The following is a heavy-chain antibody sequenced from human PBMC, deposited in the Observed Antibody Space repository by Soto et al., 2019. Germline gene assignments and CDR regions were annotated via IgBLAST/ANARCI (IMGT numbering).Heavy chain of an antibody. J-gene: IGHJ4*02. V-gene: IGHV4-39*01. CDR3: ASSQKGYNWNYFDH. CDR1: GVSISGSYYY. Sequence: SETLSLTCAVSGVSISGSYYYWGWLRQSPGRGPEWIGSVFYTGFTSYNPSLESRVSVSVDTSKDQFSLKVSAVTAADTAVYYCASSQKGYNWNYFDHWGQGALVTVSS. D-gene: IGHD1-20*01. CDR2: VFYTGFT.